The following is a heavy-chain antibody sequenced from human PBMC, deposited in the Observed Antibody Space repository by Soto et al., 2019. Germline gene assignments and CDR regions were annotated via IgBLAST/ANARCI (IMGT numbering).Heavy chain of an antibody. J-gene: IGHJ5*02. CDR1: GGSISSGGYY. V-gene: IGHV4-31*03. CDR3: ARFPRTRYSSGCP. CDR2: IYYSGSS. Sequence: SETLSLTCTVSGGSISSGGYYWSWIRQHPGKGLEWIGYIYYSGSSYYNPSLRSRVTISVDTSKNQFSLKLSSVTAADTAVYYCARFPRTRYSSGCPWGQGTLVTVSS. D-gene: IGHD6-19*01.